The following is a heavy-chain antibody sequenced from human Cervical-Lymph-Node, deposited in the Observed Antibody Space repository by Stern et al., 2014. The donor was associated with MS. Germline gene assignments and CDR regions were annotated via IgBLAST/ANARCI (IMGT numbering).Heavy chain of an antibody. D-gene: IGHD2-2*01. Sequence: EVQLVESGGGLVQPGGSLRLSCVASGFTFSNYAMSWVRQAPGNGLGWVSAISGSGDTTYYTDSVKGRFTISRDNSKNTLYLQMNSLRAEDTAVYYCAKRPAPTASRYFDLWGRGALVTVSS. CDR2: ISGSGDTT. CDR1: GFTFSNYA. V-gene: IGHV3-23*04. J-gene: IGHJ2*01. CDR3: AKRPAPTASRYFDL.